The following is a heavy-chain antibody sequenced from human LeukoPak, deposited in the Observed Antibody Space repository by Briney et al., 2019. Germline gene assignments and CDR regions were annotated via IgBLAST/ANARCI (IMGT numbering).Heavy chain of an antibody. D-gene: IGHD2-2*01. J-gene: IGHJ4*02. V-gene: IGHV1-8*03. CDR1: GYTFTSYD. CDR3: ARGVLGYCSSTSCVAIGY. CDR2: MNPNSGNT. Sequence: ASVKVSCKASGYTFTSYDINWVRQATGQGLEWMGWMNPNSGNTGYAQKFQGRVTITRNTSISTAYMELSSLRSEDTAVYYCARGVLGYCSSTSCVAIGYWGQGTLVTVSS.